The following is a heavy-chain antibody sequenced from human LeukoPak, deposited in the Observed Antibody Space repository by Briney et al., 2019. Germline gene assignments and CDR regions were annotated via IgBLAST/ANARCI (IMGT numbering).Heavy chain of an antibody. CDR1: GGSISSSSYY. Sequence: SETLSLTCSVSGGSISSSSYYWGWIRQPPGKGLEWIGSLYYSGSTYYNPSLKSRVTISVDTSKNQFSLRLSSVTAADTAVYYCARGYGDRFQWDYWGQGTLVTVSS. D-gene: IGHD4-17*01. J-gene: IGHJ4*02. CDR3: ARGYGDRFQWDY. CDR2: LYYSGST. V-gene: IGHV4-39*01.